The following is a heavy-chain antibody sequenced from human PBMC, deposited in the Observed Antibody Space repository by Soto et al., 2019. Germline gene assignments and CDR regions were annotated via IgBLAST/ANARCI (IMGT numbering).Heavy chain of an antibody. J-gene: IGHJ4*02. D-gene: IGHD3-10*01. Sequence: GGSLRLSCAASGFTFSSYAMSWVRQAPGKGLEWVSAISGSGGSTYYADSVKGRFTISRDNSKNSLCLQMNNLRAEDTAVYYCASDPYYYASGFWGQGTLVTVSS. CDR3: ASDPYYYASGF. V-gene: IGHV3-23*01. CDR2: ISGSGGST. CDR1: GFTFSSYA.